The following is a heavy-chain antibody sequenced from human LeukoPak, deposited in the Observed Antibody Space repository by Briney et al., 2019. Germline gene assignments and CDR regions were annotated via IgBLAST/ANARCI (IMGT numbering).Heavy chain of an antibody. J-gene: IGHJ4*02. D-gene: IGHD5-12*01. Sequence: PGGSLRLSCAASGFTVTTNYMSWVRQAPGKGLECVSTIETGGSTHYADSVKGRFTISRDNSKNTLYLQMNSLRAEDTAVYYCARDIGYHTFDYWGQGGLVTVSS. CDR2: IETGGST. V-gene: IGHV3-66*01. CDR3: ARDIGYHTFDY. CDR1: GFTVTTNY.